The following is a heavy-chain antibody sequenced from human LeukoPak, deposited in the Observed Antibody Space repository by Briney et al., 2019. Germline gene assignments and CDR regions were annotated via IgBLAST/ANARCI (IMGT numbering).Heavy chain of an antibody. D-gene: IGHD4-11*01. CDR2: ISSGGGTV. CDR1: GFSFSSAA. J-gene: IGHJ2*01. Sequence: GGSLRLSCAASGFSFSSAAMNWVRQAPGQGLEWISYISSGGGTVYYADSVKGRFTISRDNAKNSLYLQMNSLRAEDTAVYYCARTTNYWYFDLWGRGTLVTVSS. V-gene: IGHV3-48*03. CDR3: ARTTNYWYFDL.